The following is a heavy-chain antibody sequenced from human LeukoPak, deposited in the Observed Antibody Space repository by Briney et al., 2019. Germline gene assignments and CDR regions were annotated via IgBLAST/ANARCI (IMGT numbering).Heavy chain of an antibody. CDR1: GFTFSSYG. Sequence: GRSLRLSCAASGFTFSSYGMHWVRPAPGKGLEWVGVISYDGSNKYYADSVKGRFTISRDNSKNTLYLQMNSLRAEDTAVYYCAKKEVAYDYWGQGTLVTVSS. J-gene: IGHJ4*02. D-gene: IGHD5-12*01. V-gene: IGHV3-30*18. CDR2: ISYDGSNK. CDR3: AKKEVAYDY.